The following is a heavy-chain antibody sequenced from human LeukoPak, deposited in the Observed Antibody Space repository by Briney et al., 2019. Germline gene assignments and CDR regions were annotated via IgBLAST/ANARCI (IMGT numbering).Heavy chain of an antibody. CDR3: ASPPPYNDFWSGYHYEY. V-gene: IGHV1-46*01. CDR2: INPSGGST. Sequence: ASVKVSCKASGYTFTSYYMHWVRQAPGQGLEWMGIINPSGGSTSYAQKFQGRVTMTRDTSTSTVYMELSSLRSEDTAVYYCASPPPYNDFWSGYHYEYWGQGTLVTVSS. CDR1: GYTFTSYY. J-gene: IGHJ4*02. D-gene: IGHD3-3*01.